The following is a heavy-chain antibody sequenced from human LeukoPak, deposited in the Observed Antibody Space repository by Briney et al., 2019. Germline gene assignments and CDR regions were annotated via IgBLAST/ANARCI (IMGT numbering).Heavy chain of an antibody. Sequence: PSETLSLTCTVSGGSISSYYWSWIRQPAGKGLEWIGRIYSSGSTNYNPSLKSRVTMSIDTSKNQFSLKLTSVTAADTAVYYCARSFVAYYDILTGYSGWFDPWGQGTLVTVSS. D-gene: IGHD3-9*01. CDR2: IYSSGST. V-gene: IGHV4-4*07. J-gene: IGHJ5*02. CDR1: GGSISSYY. CDR3: ARSFVAYYDILTGYSGWFDP.